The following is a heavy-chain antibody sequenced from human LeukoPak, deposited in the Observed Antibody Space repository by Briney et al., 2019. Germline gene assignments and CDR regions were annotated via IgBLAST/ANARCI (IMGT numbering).Heavy chain of an antibody. V-gene: IGHV3-23*01. CDR1: GFTSSTYA. Sequence: GGSLRLSCAASGFTSSTYAMTWVRQAPGKGLEWVSVISGSGGSTYYADSVKGRFTLSRDNSQNTLYLQMNSLRAEDTAVYYCAKSTGGVVVVAADYWGQGTLVTVSS. D-gene: IGHD2-15*01. J-gene: IGHJ4*02. CDR2: ISGSGGST. CDR3: AKSTGGVVVVAADY.